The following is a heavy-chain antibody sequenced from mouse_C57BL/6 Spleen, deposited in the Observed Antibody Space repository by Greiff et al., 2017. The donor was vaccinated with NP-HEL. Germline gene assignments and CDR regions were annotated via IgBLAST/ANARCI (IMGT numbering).Heavy chain of an antibody. V-gene: IGHV1-69*01. Sequence: VQLQQPGAELVMPGASVKLSCKASGYTFTSYWMHWVKQRPGQGLEWIGEIDPSDSYTNYNQKLKGKSTLTVDKSSSTAYMQLSSLTSEDSAVYCCASTRADSYFDVWGTGTTVTVSS. CDR2: IDPSDSYT. CDR3: ASTRADSYFDV. CDR1: GYTFTSYW. J-gene: IGHJ1*03. D-gene: IGHD3-1*01.